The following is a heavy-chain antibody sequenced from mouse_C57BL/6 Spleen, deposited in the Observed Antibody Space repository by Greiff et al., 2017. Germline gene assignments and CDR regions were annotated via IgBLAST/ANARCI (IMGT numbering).Heavy chain of an antibody. Sequence: EVQLVESGGGLVKPGGSLKLSCAASGFTFSDYGMHWVRQAPEKGLEWVAYISSGSSTIYYAHTVKGRFTISCDNAKNTRFLQRLSLRTDDTAMCYCASTYGRSFYGYVDVWGKGTTVTGSS. CDR1: GFTFSDYG. J-gene: IGHJ1*03. CDR2: ISSGSSTI. V-gene: IGHV5-17*01. CDR3: ASTYGRSFYGYVDV. D-gene: IGHD1-1*01.